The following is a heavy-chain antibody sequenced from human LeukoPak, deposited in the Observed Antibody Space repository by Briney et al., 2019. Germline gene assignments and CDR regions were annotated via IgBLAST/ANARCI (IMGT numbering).Heavy chain of an antibody. J-gene: IGHJ5*02. CDR2: ISGYNGNT. CDR3: ARTSHESVLYWSDP. CDR1: GYTFTTYG. D-gene: IGHD3-16*01. V-gene: IGHV1-18*01. Sequence: ASVKVSCEASGYTFTTYGIGWVRQAPGQGLEWMGWISGYNGNTNYAQKFQGRVTMTTDTSTSTAYIELRSLRSDDTAVYYCARTSHESVLYWSDPWGQGTLVNVSS.